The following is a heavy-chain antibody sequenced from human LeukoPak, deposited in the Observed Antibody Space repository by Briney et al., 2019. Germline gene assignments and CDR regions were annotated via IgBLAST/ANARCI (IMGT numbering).Heavy chain of an antibody. V-gene: IGHV3-49*04. D-gene: IGHD3-10*01. CDR3: LLCESGY. Sequence: GGSLRLSCTASGFTFGDYAMSWVRQAPGKGLEWVGFIRSKAYGGTTEYAASVKGRFTISRDDSKSIAYLQMNSLKTEDTAVYYCLLCESGYWGQGTLVTVSS. CDR1: GFTFGDYA. J-gene: IGHJ4*02. CDR2: IRSKAYGGTT.